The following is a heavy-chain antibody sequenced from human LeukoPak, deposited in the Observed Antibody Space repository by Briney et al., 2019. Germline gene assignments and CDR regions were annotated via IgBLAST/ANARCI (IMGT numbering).Heavy chain of an antibody. V-gene: IGHV3-21*01. Sequence: GGSLRLSCAASGFTFSSYWMTWVRQAPGKGLEWVAYIDSTSTYIFYPDSVKGRFTLSRDNAKNSLILQMNSLRAEDTAVYYCARDTSGSQVITFLDYWGQGILVTVAS. CDR3: ARDTSGSQVITFLDY. D-gene: IGHD3-10*01. J-gene: IGHJ4*02. CDR2: IDSTSTYI. CDR1: GFTFSSYW.